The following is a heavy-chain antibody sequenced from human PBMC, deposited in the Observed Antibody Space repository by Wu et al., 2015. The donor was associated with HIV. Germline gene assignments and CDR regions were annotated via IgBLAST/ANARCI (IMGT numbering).Heavy chain of an antibody. D-gene: IGHD6-19*01. Sequence: QVQLVQSGAEVKKPGSSVKVSCKASGGTFSSYAISWVRQAPGQGLEWMGWMNPNSGNTGYAQKFQGRVTITTDESTSTAYMELSSLRSEDTAVYYCARDTSGWYPLNGYFDYWGQGTLVTVSS. CDR2: MNPNSGNT. V-gene: IGHV1-69*05. CDR1: GGTFSSYA. CDR3: ARDTSGWYPLNGYFDY. J-gene: IGHJ4*02.